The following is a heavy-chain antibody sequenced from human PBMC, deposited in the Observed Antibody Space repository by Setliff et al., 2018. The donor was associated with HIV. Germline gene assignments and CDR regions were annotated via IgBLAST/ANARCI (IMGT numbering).Heavy chain of an antibody. CDR1: GASVTSSSNY. Sequence: SETLSLTCTVSGASVTSSSNYWGWIRQPPGKGLEWIGSFYYSGNTYYNPSLNSRVTISVDTSKNQFSLKLSSVTAADTAVYYCARTKDCSSISCPGTHHYYYMDVWGKGTTVTVSS. J-gene: IGHJ6*03. CDR3: ARTKDCSSISCPGTHHYYYMDV. D-gene: IGHD2-2*01. CDR2: FYYSGNT. V-gene: IGHV4-39*01.